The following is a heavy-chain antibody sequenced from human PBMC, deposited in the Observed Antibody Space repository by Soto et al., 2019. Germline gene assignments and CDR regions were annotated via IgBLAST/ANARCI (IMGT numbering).Heavy chain of an antibody. CDR3: AREPGYGDYDSGY. V-gene: IGHV1-18*01. Sequence: QDQLVQSGAEVKKPGASVKVSCKASGSTFTSYGISWVRQAHGQGLEWMVWISASNVNTNYAQKRQGRVPMTTDTSTSTASMERRSLRSDDTAVYYCAREPGYGDYDSGYWGQGPLVTVAS. J-gene: IGHJ4*02. CDR2: ISASNVNT. D-gene: IGHD4-17*01. CDR1: GSTFTSYG.